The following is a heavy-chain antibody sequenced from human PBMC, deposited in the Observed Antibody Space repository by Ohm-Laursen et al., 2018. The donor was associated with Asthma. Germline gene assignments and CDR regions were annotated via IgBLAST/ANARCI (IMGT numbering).Heavy chain of an antibody. D-gene: IGHD2-15*01. Sequence: SLRLSCSASGFTFSNYAINWVRQPPGKGLEWVGVILYDGSYKYYADSVKGRFTISRDNSKNTLYLQMNSLRAEDTAVYYCARDEIGFCSGGSCYPRYWGQGTLVIVSS. CDR2: ILYDGSYK. V-gene: IGHV3-30*03. J-gene: IGHJ4*02. CDR3: ARDEIGFCSGGSCYPRY. CDR1: GFTFSNYA.